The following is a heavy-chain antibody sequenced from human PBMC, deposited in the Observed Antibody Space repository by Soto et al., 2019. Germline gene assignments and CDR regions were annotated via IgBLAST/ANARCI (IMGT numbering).Heavy chain of an antibody. V-gene: IGHV3-30*18. D-gene: IGHD3-9*01. J-gene: IGHJ4*02. CDR1: GFTFSTYA. Sequence: QVQLVESGGGVVQPGRSLRLSCAASGFTFSTYAMHWVRQAPGKGLEWVAVISHDGTNKYYADSVKGRFTISRDISKNTLYLQMNSLRAEDTAVYYCAKVGGLDCDWLLVWGQGTLVTVSS. CDR3: AKVGGLDCDWLLV. CDR2: ISHDGTNK.